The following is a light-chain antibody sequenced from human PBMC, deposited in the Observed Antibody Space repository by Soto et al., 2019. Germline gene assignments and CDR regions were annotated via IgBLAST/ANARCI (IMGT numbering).Light chain of an antibody. Sequence: EIVLTQSPGTLSLSPGGRATLSCRASQSVSNNYLAWYLQKPGQAPRLLMFGVSRRATGIPDRFSGSGSGTDFTLSISRLEPEDSAVYYCQQYGTSPLTFGQGTRVEIK. CDR1: QSVSNNY. CDR3: QQYGTSPLT. J-gene: IGKJ1*01. CDR2: GVS. V-gene: IGKV3-20*01.